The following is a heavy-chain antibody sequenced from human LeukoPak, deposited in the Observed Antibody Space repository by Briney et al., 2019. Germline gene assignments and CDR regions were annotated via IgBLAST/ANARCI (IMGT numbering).Heavy chain of an antibody. Sequence: TGGSLRLSCAASGFTFSSYAMSWVRQAPGKGLEWVSAISGSGGNTYYADSVKGRFTLSRDNSKNTLYLQMNSLRAEDTALYYCAKVGTTTSAYMDVWGNGTTVTVSS. CDR1: GFTFSSYA. J-gene: IGHJ6*03. CDR2: ISGSGGNT. CDR3: AKVGTTTSAYMDV. V-gene: IGHV3-23*01. D-gene: IGHD1-14*01.